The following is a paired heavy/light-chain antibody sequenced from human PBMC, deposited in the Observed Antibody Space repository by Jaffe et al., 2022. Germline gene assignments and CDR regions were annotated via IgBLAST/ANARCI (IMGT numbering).Light chain of an antibody. Sequence: DIVMTQTPLSLSVTPGQPASISCKSSQSLLHSDGKTYLYWYLQKPGQSPQLLIYEVSNRFSGVPDRFSGSGSGTDFTLKISRVEAEDVGVYYCMQSIQLPPDTFGPGTKVDIK. V-gene: IGKV2D-29*02. CDR1: QSLLHSDGKTY. CDR2: EVS. CDR3: MQSIQLPPDT. J-gene: IGKJ3*01.
Heavy chain of an antibody. V-gene: IGHV1-69*01. D-gene: IGHD3-16*02. Sequence: QVQLVQSGAEVKKPGSSVKVSCKASGGTFSSYAISWVRQAPGQGLEWMGGIIPIFGTANYAQKFQGRVTITADESTSTAYMELSSLRSEDTAVYYCARCDLAYDYIWGSYRYTGAFDIWGQGTMVTVSS. J-gene: IGHJ3*02. CDR3: ARCDLAYDYIWGSYRYTGAFDI. CDR1: GGTFSSYA. CDR2: IIPIFGTA.